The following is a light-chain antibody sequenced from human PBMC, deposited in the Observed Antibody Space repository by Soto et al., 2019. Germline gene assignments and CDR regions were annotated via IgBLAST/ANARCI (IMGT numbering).Light chain of an antibody. CDR2: DAS. Sequence: DFQMTQSPSALSASVGESVTITCRASQSISGTLAWYQQKPGKAPKLLMYDASSLESGVPSRFSGSGSGTDFTLTISSLQPEDFATYYCQQSYSTLWTFGQGTKVDIK. V-gene: IGKV1-39*01. CDR1: QSISGT. J-gene: IGKJ1*01. CDR3: QQSYSTLWT.